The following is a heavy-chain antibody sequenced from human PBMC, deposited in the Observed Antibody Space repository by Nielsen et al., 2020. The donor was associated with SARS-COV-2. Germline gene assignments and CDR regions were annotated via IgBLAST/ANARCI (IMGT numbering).Heavy chain of an antibody. V-gene: IGHV4-61*01. J-gene: IGHJ6*02. D-gene: IGHD3-9*01. CDR1: GGSISSGSYY. CDR3: ARAGGFFDWLFRSDYYYYGMDV. CDR2: IYYSGST. Sequence: SETLSLTCTVSGGSISSGSYYWSWIRQPPGKGLEWIGYIYYSGSTNYNPSLKSRVTISVDTSKNQFSLKLSSVTAADTAVYYCARAGGFFDWLFRSDYYYYGMDVWGQGTTVTVSS.